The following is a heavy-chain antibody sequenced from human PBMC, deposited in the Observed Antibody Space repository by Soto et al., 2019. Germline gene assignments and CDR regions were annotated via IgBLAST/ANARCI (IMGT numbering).Heavy chain of an antibody. J-gene: IGHJ6*02. CDR2: ISSSSSYT. Sequence: VGSLRLSCAASGFTFSDYYMSWIRQAPGKGLEWVSYISSSSSYTNYADSVKGRFTIPRDNAKNSLYLQMNSLRAEDTAVYYCARTGVATIRGGMDVWGQGTTVTVSS. CDR3: ARTGVATIRGGMDV. CDR1: GFTFSDYY. D-gene: IGHD5-12*01. V-gene: IGHV3-11*06.